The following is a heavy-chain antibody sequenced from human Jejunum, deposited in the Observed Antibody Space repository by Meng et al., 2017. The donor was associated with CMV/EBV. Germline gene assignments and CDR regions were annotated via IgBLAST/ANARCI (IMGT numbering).Heavy chain of an antibody. CDR3: AKGHYDSWSGYHGIDY. CDR2: IRCDATNQ. Sequence: TFSNYGIHWVRQAAGKGLEWVAFIRCDATNQKYEESVKGRFTISRDNSKNTVYLQMNSLRAEDTAVYYCAKGHYDSWSGYHGIDYWGQGTLVTVSS. V-gene: IGHV3-30*02. J-gene: IGHJ4*02. CDR1: TFSNYG. D-gene: IGHD3-3*01.